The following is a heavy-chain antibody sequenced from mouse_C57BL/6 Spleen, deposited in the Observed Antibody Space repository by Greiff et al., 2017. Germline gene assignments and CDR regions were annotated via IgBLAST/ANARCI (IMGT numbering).Heavy chain of an antibody. CDR1: GFTFSDYY. J-gene: IGHJ4*01. Sequence: EVMLVESEGGLVQPGSSMKLSCTASGFTFSDYYMAWVRQVPEKGLEWVANINYDGSSTYYLDSLKSRFIISRDNAKNILYLQMSSLKSEDTATYYCARDSYYYGSSYENYAMDYWGQGTSVTVSS. CDR3: ARDSYYYGSSYENYAMDY. V-gene: IGHV5-16*01. D-gene: IGHD1-1*01. CDR2: INYDGSST.